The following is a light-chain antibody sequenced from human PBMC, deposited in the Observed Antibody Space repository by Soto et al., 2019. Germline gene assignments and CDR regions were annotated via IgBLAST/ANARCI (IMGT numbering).Light chain of an antibody. CDR1: QSISSY. Sequence: DIQMTQSPSSLSASVGDRVTITCRASQSISSYLNWYQQKPGKAPKLLIYAASSLQSGVPSRFSGSGSGTDFTLTISSLQPEDFATDYCQQRYRNTFGQGTKLEIK. J-gene: IGKJ2*01. CDR2: AAS. CDR3: QQRYRNT. V-gene: IGKV1-39*01.